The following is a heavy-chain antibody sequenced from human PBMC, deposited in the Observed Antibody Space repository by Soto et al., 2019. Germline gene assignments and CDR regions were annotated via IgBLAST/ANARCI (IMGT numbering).Heavy chain of an antibody. CDR3: ARYESIAAAGTLDY. J-gene: IGHJ4*02. D-gene: IGHD6-13*01. V-gene: IGHV1-69*12. CDR1: GGTFSSYA. Sequence: QVQLVQSGAEVKKPGSSVKVSCKASGGTFSSYAISWVRQAPGQGLEWMGGIIPIFGTANYAQKFQGRVTITADESTSTAYMERSSLRSEDTAVYYCARYESIAAAGTLDYWGQGTLVTVSS. CDR2: IIPIFGTA.